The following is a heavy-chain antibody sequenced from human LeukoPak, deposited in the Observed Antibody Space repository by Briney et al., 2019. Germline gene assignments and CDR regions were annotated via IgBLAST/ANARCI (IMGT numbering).Heavy chain of an antibody. Sequence: GGSLRLSCAASGFTFSSNWMSWVRQAPGKGLEWVANIKHDGSEKYYVDSVKGRFTISRDNSKNTLYLQMNSLRAEDTAVYYCAKCPWDIAVVVAAESQYYFDYWGQGTLVTVSS. CDR1: GFTFSSNW. J-gene: IGHJ4*02. CDR2: IKHDGSEK. V-gene: IGHV3-7*01. D-gene: IGHD2-15*01. CDR3: AKCPWDIAVVVAAESQYYFDY.